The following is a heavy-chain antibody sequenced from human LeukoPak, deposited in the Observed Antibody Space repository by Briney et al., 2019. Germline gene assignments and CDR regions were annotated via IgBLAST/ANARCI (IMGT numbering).Heavy chain of an antibody. Sequence: GGSLRLSCAVSGFTFSSYDMTWVRQAPGKGLEWVSTISGNGDDTYYADSVKGRFTISRDNSKNTLYLRMNSLRAEDTAVYYCAKGLGNSSSFLYYYYYMDVWGKGTTVTVSS. J-gene: IGHJ6*03. CDR2: ISGNGDDT. D-gene: IGHD6-6*01. V-gene: IGHV3-23*01. CDR1: GFTFSSYD. CDR3: AKGLGNSSSFLYYYYYMDV.